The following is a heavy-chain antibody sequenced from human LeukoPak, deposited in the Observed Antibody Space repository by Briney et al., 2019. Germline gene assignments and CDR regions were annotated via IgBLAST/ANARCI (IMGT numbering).Heavy chain of an antibody. CDR3: GSHSFGNVDY. CDR2: IKQDGSEK. CDR1: GFTFSTYW. D-gene: IGHD3-10*01. Sequence: PGGSLRLSCAASGFTFSTYWMSWVRQAPGKGLEWVANIKQDGSEKYYVDSVKGRFTISRDNAKNSVYLQMNSLRGEDTAVYYGGSHSFGNVDYWAKEPWSPSPQ. V-gene: IGHV3-7*01. J-gene: IGHJ4*01.